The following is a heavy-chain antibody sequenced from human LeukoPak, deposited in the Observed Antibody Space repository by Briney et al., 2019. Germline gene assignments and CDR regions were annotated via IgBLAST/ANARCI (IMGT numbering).Heavy chain of an antibody. CDR3: AKDPYDSYFDY. V-gene: IGHV3-7*03. CDR2: IKQDGREK. Sequence: GGSLRLSCGASGFTFSSYWMSWVRQAPGKGLEWVANIKQDGREKYYVDSVKGRFTISRDNAKNSLYLQMNSLRAEDTAVYYCAKDPYDSYFDYWGQGTLVTVSS. J-gene: IGHJ4*02. D-gene: IGHD3-22*01. CDR1: GFTFSSYW.